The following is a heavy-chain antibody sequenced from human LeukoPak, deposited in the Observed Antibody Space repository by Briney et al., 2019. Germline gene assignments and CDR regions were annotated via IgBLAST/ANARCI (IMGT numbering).Heavy chain of an antibody. CDR1: DYTFTNYG. V-gene: IGHV1-8*02. J-gene: IGHJ3*02. CDR2: MNPNSGNT. Sequence: ASVKVSCKASDYTFTNYGVSWVRQAPGQGLEWMGWMNPNSGNTGYAQKFQGRVTMTRNTSISTAYMELSSLRSEDTAVYYCAKQIAAAGTYDAFDIWGQGTMVTVSS. D-gene: IGHD6-13*01. CDR3: AKQIAAAGTYDAFDI.